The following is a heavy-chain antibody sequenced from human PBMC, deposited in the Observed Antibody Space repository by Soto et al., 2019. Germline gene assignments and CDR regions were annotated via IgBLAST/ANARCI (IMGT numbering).Heavy chain of an antibody. CDR2: IIPIFGTA. Sequence: QVQLVQSGAEVKKPGSSVKVSCKASGGTFSSYAISWVRQAPGQGLEWMGGIIPIFGTANYAQKFQGRVTITADESTSTAYMELSSLRSEDTAVYYCARDPGKQPLWYSYGMDVCGQGTTVTVS. J-gene: IGHJ6*02. CDR3: ARDPGKQPLWYSYGMDV. V-gene: IGHV1-69*01. D-gene: IGHD6-13*01. CDR1: GGTFSSYA.